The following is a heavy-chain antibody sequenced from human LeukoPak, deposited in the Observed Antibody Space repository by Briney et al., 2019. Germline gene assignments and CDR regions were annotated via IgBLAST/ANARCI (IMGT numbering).Heavy chain of an antibody. D-gene: IGHD3-3*01. CDR1: GYTFSSYA. J-gene: IGHJ4*02. CDR3: ARNSTETRYYDFWSGYRGFDY. Sequence: SVKVSCKASGYTFSSYAISWVRQAPGQGLEWMGGIIPIFGTANYAQKFQGRVTITADESTSTAYMELSSLRSEDTAVYYCARNSTETRYYDFWSGYRGFDYWGQGTLVTVSS. V-gene: IGHV1-69*13. CDR2: IIPIFGTA.